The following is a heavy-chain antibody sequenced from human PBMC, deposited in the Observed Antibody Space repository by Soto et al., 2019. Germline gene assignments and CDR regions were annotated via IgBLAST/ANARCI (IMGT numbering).Heavy chain of an antibody. D-gene: IGHD1-20*01. CDR3: TRGGRENNWNDGNFEY. Sequence: QVQLVQSGAEVKKPGSSVKVSCKAPGGTFSSYSINWVRQAPGQGLEWMGRVVPSTLTADKSTRTAFLELSSLRPEDTAVYYCTRGGRENNWNDGNFEYWGQGTQVTVSS. J-gene: IGHJ4*02. CDR2: VVP. V-gene: IGHV1-69*08. CDR1: GGTFSSYS.